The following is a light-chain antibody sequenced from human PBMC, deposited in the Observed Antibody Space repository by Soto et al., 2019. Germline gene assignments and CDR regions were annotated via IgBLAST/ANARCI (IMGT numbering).Light chain of an antibody. CDR1: QSIAKS. V-gene: IGKV1-39*01. CDR2: SAS. CDR3: QQSYSIPRT. Sequence: DIQMTQSPSSLSASVGDRVTITFRASQSIAKSLNWYQQKPGKAPKLLIHSASTLQSGVPSRFSGGGTGTDFTLTIDSLQPEDFATYYCQQSYSIPRTFGQVTKVDIK. J-gene: IGKJ1*01.